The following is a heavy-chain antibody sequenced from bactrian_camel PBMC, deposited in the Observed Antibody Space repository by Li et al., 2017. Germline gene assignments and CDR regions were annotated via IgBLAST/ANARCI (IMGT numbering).Heavy chain of an antibody. CDR2: IDSDGST. Sequence: RLSCVASGFTESGNYVAWIRQAPAKGREGVAAIDSDGSTSYADSVKGRFTISRDNAKNTQYLLKTEDTAMYYCAQTPVGGSWFPTLDSHFGYWGRGPRSPSPR. CDR3: AQTPVGGSWFPTLDSHFGY. D-gene: IGHD6*01. V-gene: IGHV3S22*01. CDR1: GFTESGNY. J-gene: IGHJ6*01.